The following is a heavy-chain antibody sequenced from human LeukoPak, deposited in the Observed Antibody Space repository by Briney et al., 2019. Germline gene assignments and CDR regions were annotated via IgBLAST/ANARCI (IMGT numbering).Heavy chain of an antibody. CDR3: ARVGYTYGYFDY. CDR2: ISSTGRTI. CDR1: EFTFSTYS. J-gene: IGHJ4*02. V-gene: IGHV3-48*01. Sequence: TGGSLRLSRAASEFTFSTYSMNWVRQAPGKGLEWVSYISSTGRTIFYADSVKGRFTITRDNAKNSVYLQMNRLRAEDTAVYYCARVGYTYGYFDYWGQGALVTVSS. D-gene: IGHD5-18*01.